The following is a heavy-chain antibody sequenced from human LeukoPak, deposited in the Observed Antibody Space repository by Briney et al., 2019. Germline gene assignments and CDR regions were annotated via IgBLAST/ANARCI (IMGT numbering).Heavy chain of an antibody. V-gene: IGHV1-18*01. D-gene: IGHD3-22*01. CDR2: ISAYNGNT. Sequence: GASVKVSCKASGYTFTSYGISWVRQAPGQGLEWMGWISAYNGNTNYAQKLQGRVTMTRDMSTSTVYMELSSLRSEDTAVYYCARDWRDYYYDSSGYYADWGQGTLVTVSS. CDR3: ARDWRDYYYDSSGYYAD. J-gene: IGHJ4*02. CDR1: GYTFTSYG.